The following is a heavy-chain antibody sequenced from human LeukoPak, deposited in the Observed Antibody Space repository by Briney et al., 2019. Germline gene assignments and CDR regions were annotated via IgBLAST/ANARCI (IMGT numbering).Heavy chain of an antibody. V-gene: IGHV3-53*01. CDR1: GFTVSSNY. D-gene: IGHD3-22*01. J-gene: IGHJ4*02. Sequence: GGSLRLSCAASGFTVSSNYMSWVRQAPGKGLEWVSVIYSGGSTYYADSVKGRFTISRDNSKNTLYLQMNSLRGEDTAVYYCARDYYDSSGYDYWGQGTLVTVSS. CDR2: IYSGGST. CDR3: ARDYYDSSGYDY.